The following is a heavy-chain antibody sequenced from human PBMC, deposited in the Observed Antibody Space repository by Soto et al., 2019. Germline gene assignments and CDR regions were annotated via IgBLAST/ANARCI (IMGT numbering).Heavy chain of an antibody. CDR2: IKQDGSEK. CDR3: ARDPTITTIFGVVITYNWFDP. J-gene: IGHJ5*02. V-gene: IGHV3-7*05. CDR1: GFTFSSYW. D-gene: IGHD3-3*01. Sequence: GGSLRLSCAASGFTFSSYWMSWVRQAPGKGLEWVANIKQDGSEKYYVDSVKGRFTISRDNAKNSLYLQMNILRAEDTAVYYCARDPTITTIFGVVITYNWFDPWGQGTLVTVSS.